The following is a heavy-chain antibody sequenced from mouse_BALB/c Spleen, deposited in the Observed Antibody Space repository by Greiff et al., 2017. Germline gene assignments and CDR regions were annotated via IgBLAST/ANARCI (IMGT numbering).Heavy chain of an antibody. V-gene: IGHV5-6-4*01. Sequence: EVQLVESGGGLVKPGGSLKLSCAASGFTFSSYTMSWVRQTPEKRLEWVATISSGGSYTYYPDSVKGRFTISRDNAKNTLYLQMSSLKSEDTAMYYCTRDGYEGGGWFAYWGQGTLVTVSA. CDR1: GFTFSSYT. D-gene: IGHD2-2*01. CDR2: ISSGGSYT. CDR3: TRDGYEGGGWFAY. J-gene: IGHJ3*01.